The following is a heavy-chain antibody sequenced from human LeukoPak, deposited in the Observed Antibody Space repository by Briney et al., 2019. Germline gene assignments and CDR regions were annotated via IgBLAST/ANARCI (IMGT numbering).Heavy chain of an antibody. D-gene: IGHD2-21*01. CDR2: ISYDGSNK. CDR1: GFTFSSYG. Sequence: SGGSLRLSCAASGFTFSSYGMRWVRQAPGKGLEWVAVISYDGSNKYYADSVKGRFTISRDNSKNTLYLQMNSLRAEDTAVYYCAKDRNVEILFDYWGQGTLVTVSS. V-gene: IGHV3-30*18. CDR3: AKDRNVEILFDY. J-gene: IGHJ4*02.